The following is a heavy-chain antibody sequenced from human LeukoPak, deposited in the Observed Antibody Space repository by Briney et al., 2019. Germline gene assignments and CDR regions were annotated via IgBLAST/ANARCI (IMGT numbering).Heavy chain of an antibody. CDR2: ISAYNGNT. Sequence: ASVKVFCKASGYTFTSYGISWVRQAPGQGLEWMGWISAYNGNTNYAQKLQGRVTMTTDTSTSTAYMELRSLRSDDTAVYYCAMNILTGYPGYFDYWGQGTLVTVSS. CDR3: AMNILTGYPGYFDY. V-gene: IGHV1-18*01. J-gene: IGHJ4*02. CDR1: GYTFTSYG. D-gene: IGHD3-9*01.